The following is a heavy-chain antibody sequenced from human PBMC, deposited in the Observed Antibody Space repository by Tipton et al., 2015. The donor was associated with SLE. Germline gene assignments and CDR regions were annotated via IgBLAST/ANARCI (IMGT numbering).Heavy chain of an antibody. D-gene: IGHD6-19*01. CDR3: ARDVREAYSSGWYNGFDV. Sequence: LSLTCAASGFSVSNNYMNWVRQAPGKGLEWVSSISSGVSTYYINSVRGRFTISRDNSKNTIYLQMNSLRPEDTALYYCARDVREAYSSGWYNGFDVWGQGTVVTVSS. CDR1: GFSVSNNY. V-gene: IGHV3-53*05. J-gene: IGHJ3*01. CDR2: ISSGVST.